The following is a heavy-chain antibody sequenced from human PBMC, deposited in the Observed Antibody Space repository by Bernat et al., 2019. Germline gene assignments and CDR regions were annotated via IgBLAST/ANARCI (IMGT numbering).Heavy chain of an antibody. CDR2: ISGSGGST. D-gene: IGHD2-8*01. CDR1: RFTFSSSV. Sequence: EVQLLESGGGLVQPGGSLRLSCAAPRFTFSSSVMSWVRPAPGKGLEWVSGISGSGGSTHYADSVKGRFTISRDNSRNTLYLQLNSLRAEDTAVYYCAKVSVSRRYWYFDLWGRGTLLTVSS. V-gene: IGHV3-23*01. CDR3: AKVSVSRRYWYFDL. J-gene: IGHJ2*01.